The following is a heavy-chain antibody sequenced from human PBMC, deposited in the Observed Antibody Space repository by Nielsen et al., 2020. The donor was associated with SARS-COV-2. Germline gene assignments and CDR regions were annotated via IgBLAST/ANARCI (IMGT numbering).Heavy chain of an antibody. CDR1: GFTFSSYA. CDR2: ISYDGSNK. V-gene: IGHV3-30-3*01. J-gene: IGHJ6*02. Sequence: GESLKISCAASGFTFSSYAMHWVRQAPGKGLEWVAVISYDGSNKYYADSVKGRFTISRDNSKNTLYLQMNSLRAEDTAVYYCARVAGRRYYGMDVWGQGTTVTVSS. D-gene: IGHD2-15*01. CDR3: ARVAGRRYYGMDV.